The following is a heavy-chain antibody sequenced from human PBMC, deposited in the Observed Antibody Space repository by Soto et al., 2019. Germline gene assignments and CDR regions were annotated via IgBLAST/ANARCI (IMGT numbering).Heavy chain of an antibody. CDR2: INHSGNT. V-gene: IGHV4-34*01. D-gene: IGHD1-26*01. CDR3: ARGREEFDA. J-gene: IGHJ5*02. Sequence: PSETLSLTCAVYGASLSDNYCNWLRQPPGKGLEWIGEINHSGNTNYNPSLRSRVTISIDTSKNQLSLNLRSVSAADTAGYYWARGREEFDAWGQGTPVTVSS. CDR1: GASLSDNY.